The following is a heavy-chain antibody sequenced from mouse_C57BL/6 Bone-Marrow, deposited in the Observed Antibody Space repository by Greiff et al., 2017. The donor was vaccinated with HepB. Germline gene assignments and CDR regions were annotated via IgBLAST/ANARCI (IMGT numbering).Heavy chain of an antibody. V-gene: IGHV1-81*01. J-gene: IGHJ3*01. CDR2: IYPRSGNT. Sequence: VKLVESGAELARPGASVKLSCKASGYTFTSYGISWVKQRTGQGLEWIGEIYPRSGNTYYNEKFKGKATLTADKSSSTAYMELRSLTSEDSAVYFCARGRNSTLGAYWGQGTLVTVSA. CDR1: GYTFTSYG. CDR3: ARGRNSTLGAY. D-gene: IGHD5-1*01.